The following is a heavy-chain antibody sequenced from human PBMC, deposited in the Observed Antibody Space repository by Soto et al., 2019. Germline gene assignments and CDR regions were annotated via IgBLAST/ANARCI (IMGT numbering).Heavy chain of an antibody. J-gene: IGHJ6*02. V-gene: IGHV3-30*18. CDR2: ISYDGSNK. Sequence: GGSLRLSCAASGFTFSSYGMHWVRQAPGKGLEWVAVISYDGSNKYYADSVKGRFTISRDNSKNTLYLQMNSLRAEDTAVYYCAKAPYYDFWSGYFYYYGMDVWGQGXTVTVSS. CDR3: AKAPYYDFWSGYFYYYGMDV. CDR1: GFTFSSYG. D-gene: IGHD3-3*01.